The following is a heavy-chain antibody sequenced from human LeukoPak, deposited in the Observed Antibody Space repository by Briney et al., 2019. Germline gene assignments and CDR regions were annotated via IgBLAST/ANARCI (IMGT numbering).Heavy chain of an antibody. CDR1: GFTFSSYG. Sequence: PGGSLTLSCAASGFTFSSYGMHWLRHAPGKGRVGVTFLLYDGSNKYYADSVKGRFTIYRDNSKNTLYQQMNSLIAEDTAVYYCAKDHYRNRLRYLEWLSRGGYWGQGTLVTVSS. J-gene: IGHJ4*02. CDR3: AKDHYRNRLRYLEWLSRGGY. V-gene: IGHV3-30*02. D-gene: IGHD3-3*01. CDR2: LLYDGSNK.